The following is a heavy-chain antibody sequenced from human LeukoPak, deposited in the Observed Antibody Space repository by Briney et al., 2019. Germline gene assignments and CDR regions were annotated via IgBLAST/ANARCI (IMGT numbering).Heavy chain of an antibody. D-gene: IGHD2-15*01. J-gene: IGHJ5*02. V-gene: IGHV4-34*01. Sequence: GSLRLSCAASGFTFSSYAMSWVRQSPGKGLEWIGEINQSGRTNFNPSLKSRVTMSVDTSKNEFSLKLRSVTAADTAVYYCARRQVGLRRDLWFDPWGQGTLVTVSS. CDR2: INQSGRT. CDR3: ARRQVGLRRDLWFDP. CDR1: GFTFSSYA.